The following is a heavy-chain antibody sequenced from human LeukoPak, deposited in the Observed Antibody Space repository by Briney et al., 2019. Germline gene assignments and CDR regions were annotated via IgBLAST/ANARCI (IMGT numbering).Heavy chain of an antibody. V-gene: IGHV4-59*01. J-gene: IGHJ4*02. CDR1: GGSINTYY. CDR2: VSYSGNT. CDR3: ARYGAPYYYDTSGYSK. D-gene: IGHD3-22*01. Sequence: PSETLSLTCTVSGGSINTYYWTWIRQPPGKGLEWIGYVSYSGNTNYHPPLKSRVSISVDPSKNQFSLRLSSVTAADTAVYYCARYGAPYYYDTSGYSKWGQGTLVTVSS.